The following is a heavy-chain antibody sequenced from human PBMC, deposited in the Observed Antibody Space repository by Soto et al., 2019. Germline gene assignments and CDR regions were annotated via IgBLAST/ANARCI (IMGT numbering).Heavy chain of an antibody. CDR3: AQRLGRTNYFDF. D-gene: IGHD1-1*01. CDR1: GFSLSSAGEG. V-gene: IGHV2-5*01. Sequence: SGPKLVNPTQSLTLTCTFYGFSLSSAGEGVGWIRQPPGQALEWLALIYYNDDKRFSPTLKNRLTITKDTSKNQVVLAMSDMDPADTATNYYAQRLGRTNYFDFWGQGTLVTVSS. J-gene: IGHJ4*02. CDR2: IYYNDDK.